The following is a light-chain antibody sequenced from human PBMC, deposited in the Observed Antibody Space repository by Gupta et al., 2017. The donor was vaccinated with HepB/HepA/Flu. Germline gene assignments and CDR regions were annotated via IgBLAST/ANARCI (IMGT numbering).Light chain of an antibody. Sequence: QSALTQPASVSGSPGQSITISCTGTSSDVGGYQYVSWFQQHPGKAPKLMIYDVNNRPSGVANRFSGSKSGNTASLTISGLQAEDEADYYCSSYTSSNTYVFGTGTKVTVL. CDR3: SSYTSSNTYV. J-gene: IGLJ1*01. V-gene: IGLV2-14*01. CDR1: SSDVGGYQY. CDR2: DVN.